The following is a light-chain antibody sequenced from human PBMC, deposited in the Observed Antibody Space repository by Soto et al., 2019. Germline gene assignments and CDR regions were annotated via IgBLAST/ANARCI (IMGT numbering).Light chain of an antibody. CDR1: SSNIGRDT. CDR2: GNN. CDR3: AAWDGSLNGWV. J-gene: IGLJ3*02. V-gene: IGLV1-44*01. Sequence: QSVLTQPPSASGTPGQRVTISCSGSSSNIGRDTVNWYQKLPGTAPKLLIYGNNQRPSGVPGRVSGSKSGTSASLAISGLQSEDEADYYCAAWDGSLNGWVFGGGTKVTVL.